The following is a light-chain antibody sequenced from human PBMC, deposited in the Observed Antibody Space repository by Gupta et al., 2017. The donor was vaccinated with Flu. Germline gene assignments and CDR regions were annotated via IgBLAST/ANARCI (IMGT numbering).Light chain of an antibody. CDR1: QGVTTY. CDR3: QQSYDSPPT. V-gene: IGKV1-39*01. CDR2: VAS. Sequence: GDSVSITCRASQGVTTYLNWYQQKPGKAPKLLIFVASFLQSGVPSRFSASGSRTEFTLTISNLQPEDFATYFCQQSYDSPPTFGGGTRVDIK. J-gene: IGKJ4*01.